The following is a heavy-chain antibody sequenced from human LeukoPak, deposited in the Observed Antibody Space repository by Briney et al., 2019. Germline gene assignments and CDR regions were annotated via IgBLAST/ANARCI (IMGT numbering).Heavy chain of an antibody. V-gene: IGHV3-7*01. CDR3: ARARERWLQTALDY. J-gene: IGHJ4*02. CDR2: IKQDGSEK. D-gene: IGHD5-24*01. Sequence: GGSLRLSCAASGFTFSSYWMSWVRQAPGKGLEWVANIKQDGSEKYYVDSVKGRFTISRDNAKNSLYLQMNSLRAEDTAVYYCARARERWLQTALDYWGQGTLVTVSS. CDR1: GFTFSSYW.